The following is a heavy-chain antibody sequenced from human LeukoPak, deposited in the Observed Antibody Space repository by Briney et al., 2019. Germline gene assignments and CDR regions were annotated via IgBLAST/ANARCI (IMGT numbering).Heavy chain of an antibody. CDR1: GGSISSSSYY. CDR3: AGTYYYDSNSSFDY. V-gene: IGHV4-39*01. J-gene: IGHJ4*02. Sequence: SETLSLTCTVSGGSISSSSYYWGWIRQPPGKGLVLLGSIYYSGSTYYNPSLTSQVTISVDTSKNQFSLKLRSVTAADTAVYYCAGTYYYDSNSSFDYWGQGTLVTVSS. D-gene: IGHD3-22*01. CDR2: IYYSGST.